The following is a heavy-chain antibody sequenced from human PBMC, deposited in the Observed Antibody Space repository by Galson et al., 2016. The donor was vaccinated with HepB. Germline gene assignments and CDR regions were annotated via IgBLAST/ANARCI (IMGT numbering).Heavy chain of an antibody. V-gene: IGHV1-69*05. CDR1: GGTFSNYV. J-gene: IGHJ4*02. D-gene: IGHD5/OR15-5a*01. CDR2: IITMFHTT. Sequence: SVKVSCKASGGTFSNYVISWVRQAPGQGLEWMGGIITMFHTTRYAQKFQGRVTITTDESTSTAYMELSSLRYEDTAVYYCARSPILSTALDYWGQGTLVTVSS. CDR3: ARSPILSTALDY.